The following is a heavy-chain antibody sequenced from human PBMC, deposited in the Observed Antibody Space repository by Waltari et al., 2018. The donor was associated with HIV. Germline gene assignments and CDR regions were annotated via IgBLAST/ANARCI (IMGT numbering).Heavy chain of an antibody. V-gene: IGHV3-23*01. CDR2: LSGSGTTA. J-gene: IGHJ3*01. D-gene: IGHD2-8*01. Sequence: EVQLLESGGGQVQPGGSLRLSCATSGFNFRDFDMSWVRQAPGKGPEWVSALSGSGTTASYADYVKGRFTISRDFSNNTLFLQMNNLQAEDTAVYFCAKSMRDLRPSAFDVWGQGTVVAISS. CDR1: GFNFRDFD. CDR3: AKSMRDLRPSAFDV.